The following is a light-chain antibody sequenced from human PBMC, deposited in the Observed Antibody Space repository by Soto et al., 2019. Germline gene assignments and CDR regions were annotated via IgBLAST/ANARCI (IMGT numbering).Light chain of an antibody. V-gene: IGLV3-25*03. J-gene: IGLJ1*01. CDR1: ALTKQY. CDR3: QSADISGPYV. Sequence: SYDLTQPPSVSVSPGQTARITCSGDALTKQYAYWYQQKPGHAPVLVIYKDSERPSGIPERFSGSSSGTTVTLTISGVQAEDEADYYCQSADISGPYVFGIGTKVTVL. CDR2: KDS.